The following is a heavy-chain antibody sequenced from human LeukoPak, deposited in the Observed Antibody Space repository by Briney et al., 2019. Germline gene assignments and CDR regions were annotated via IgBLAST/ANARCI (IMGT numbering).Heavy chain of an antibody. V-gene: IGHV4-38-2*02. Sequence: KSSETLSLTCTVSGYSISSGYYWGWIRQPPGKGLEWIGTIYHSGSTYYNPSLKSRVTISVDTSKNQFSLKLTSVTAADTAVYYCARGEMAPTYFDYWGQGTLVTVSS. J-gene: IGHJ4*02. CDR1: GYSISSGYY. D-gene: IGHD5-24*01. CDR3: ARGEMAPTYFDY. CDR2: IYHSGST.